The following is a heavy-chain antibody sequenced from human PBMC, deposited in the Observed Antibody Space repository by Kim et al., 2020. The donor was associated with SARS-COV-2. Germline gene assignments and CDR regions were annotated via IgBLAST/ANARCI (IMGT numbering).Heavy chain of an antibody. CDR1: GGSISNSSYY. D-gene: IGHD6-13*01. V-gene: IGHV4-39*01. Sequence: SETLSLTCTVSGGSISNSSYYWGWIRQPPEKGLEWIASICYSGSSYYNPSLKSRVTISVDTSKNQFSLKLSSVTAVDTAVYYCASWWRSSSFSSSPCGQGTLVTVSS. CDR3: ASWWRSSSFSSSP. J-gene: IGHJ5*02. CDR2: ICYSGSS.